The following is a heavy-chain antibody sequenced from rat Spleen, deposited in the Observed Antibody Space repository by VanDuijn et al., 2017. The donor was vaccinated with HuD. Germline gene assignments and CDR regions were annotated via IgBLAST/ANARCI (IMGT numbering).Heavy chain of an antibody. CDR3: AKDMRIIRGTAFDY. Sequence: EVQLVESGGGLVQPGRSLKLSCAASGFTYSNYVMAWVRQAPTKGLEWVASISTGGGNTYYRDSVKGRFTISRDNAKNTLYLQMDSLRSEDTATYYCAKDMRIIRGTAFDYWGQGVMVTVSS. CDR1: GFTYSNYV. J-gene: IGHJ2*01. CDR2: ISTGGGNT. V-gene: IGHV5S13*01. D-gene: IGHD4-3*01.